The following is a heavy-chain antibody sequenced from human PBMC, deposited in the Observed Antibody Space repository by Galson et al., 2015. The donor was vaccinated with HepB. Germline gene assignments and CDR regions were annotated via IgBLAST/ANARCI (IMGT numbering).Heavy chain of an antibody. CDR2: ISSSSSYI. D-gene: IGHD2-15*01. CDR1: GFTFSIYT. CDR3: ARSYYDCSGGSCYSYYFDY. V-gene: IGHV3-21*01. J-gene: IGHJ4*02. Sequence: SLRLSCAASGFTFSIYTMNWVRQAPGKGLEWVSSISSSSSYIYYADSVRGRFTISRDNAKNSLYLQMNSLRAEDTAVYYCARSYYDCSGGSCYSYYFDYWGQGTLVTVSS.